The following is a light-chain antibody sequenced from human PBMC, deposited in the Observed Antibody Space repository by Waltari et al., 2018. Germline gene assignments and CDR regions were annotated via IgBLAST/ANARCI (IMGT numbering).Light chain of an antibody. CDR3: QQYGISPPLT. CDR1: HSVGKIY. J-gene: IGKJ4*01. V-gene: IGKV3-20*01. CDR2: GTS. Sequence: ILLTQSPRTLALSPGEVATLSCRASHSVGKIYLAWYQHKPGQAPRLLIYGTSNRAAGVPDRFSGGGSGTDFFLTINRLEPEDFAMYYCQQYGISPPLTFGGGTRLEI.